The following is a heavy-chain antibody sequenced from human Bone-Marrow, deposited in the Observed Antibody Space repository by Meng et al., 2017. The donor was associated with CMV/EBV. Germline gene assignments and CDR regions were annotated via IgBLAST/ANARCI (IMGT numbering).Heavy chain of an antibody. CDR2: ISWDGGST. V-gene: IGHV3-43*01. CDR3: ARDPPKTGY. Sequence: SCKASGFTFDDQTMHWVRQAPGKGLEWVSLISWDGGSTYYADSVKGRFTISRDNSKNSLYLQMNSLRVEDTAVYYCARDPPKTGYWGQGTLVTVSS. J-gene: IGHJ4*02. CDR1: GFTFDDQT.